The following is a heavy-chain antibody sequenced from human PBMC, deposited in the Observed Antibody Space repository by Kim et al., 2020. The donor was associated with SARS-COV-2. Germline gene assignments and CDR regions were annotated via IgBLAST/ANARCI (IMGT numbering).Heavy chain of an antibody. CDR2: INQDGSQK. CDR3: ARGRGVDY. V-gene: IGHV3-7*04. Sequence: GGSLRLSCAASGFTFSGNWMTWVRQAPGKGLEWVACINQDGSQKYYVDSAKGRFTISRDNAKNSVYLQMNSLRGEDTAVYYCARGRGVDYWGQGTLVTVS. J-gene: IGHJ4*02. CDR1: GFTFSGNW.